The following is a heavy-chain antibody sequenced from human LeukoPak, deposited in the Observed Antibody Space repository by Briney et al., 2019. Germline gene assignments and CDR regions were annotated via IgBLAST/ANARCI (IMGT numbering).Heavy chain of an antibody. Sequence: ASVKVSCKASGGTFSSYAISWVRQAPGQGLEWMGGIIPIFGTANYAQKFQGRVTITADESTSTAYMELSSLRSEDTAVYYCATWGSSSSPLPSMDVWGQGTTVTVSS. CDR2: IIPIFGTA. D-gene: IGHD6-13*01. J-gene: IGHJ6*02. V-gene: IGHV1-69*13. CDR3: ATWGSSSSPLPSMDV. CDR1: GGTFSSYA.